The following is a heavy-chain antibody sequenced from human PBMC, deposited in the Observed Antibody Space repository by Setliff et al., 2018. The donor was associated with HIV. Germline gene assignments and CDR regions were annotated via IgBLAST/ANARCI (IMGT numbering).Heavy chain of an antibody. D-gene: IGHD3-10*01. CDR3: ARRIDDAGSFPDKNWFDS. CDR1: GGSISRGSYS. V-gene: IGHV4-39*07. CDR2: ISYTGST. Sequence: PSETLSLTCTVSGGSISRGSYSWGWIRPPPGKGLEWIGSISYTGSTKYNPSIHSPVTTSIDTSKNQSSLRLASVTAADTAVYYCARRIDDAGSFPDKNWFDSWGQGSLVTVSS. J-gene: IGHJ5*01.